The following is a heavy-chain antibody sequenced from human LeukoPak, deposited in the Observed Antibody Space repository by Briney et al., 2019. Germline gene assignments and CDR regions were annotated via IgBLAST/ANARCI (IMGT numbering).Heavy chain of an antibody. V-gene: IGHV3-30*18. D-gene: IGHD5-12*01. Sequence: PGRSLRLSCAASGFTFSGYGMHWVRQTPGKRLEWVAVISYDGSNQYYADSVKGRFTISRDNSKNTMYLQMSSLRAEDTAMYYCAKDGSGLTDYFDQWGQGTLVTVSS. CDR3: AKDGSGLTDYFDQ. CDR1: GFTFSGYG. J-gene: IGHJ4*02. CDR2: ISYDGSNQ.